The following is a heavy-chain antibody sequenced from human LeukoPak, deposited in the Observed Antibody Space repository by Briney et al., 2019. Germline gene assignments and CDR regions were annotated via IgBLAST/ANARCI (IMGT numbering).Heavy chain of an antibody. V-gene: IGHV3-23*01. CDR1: GFTFSSIA. CDR3: AKGQELDDGVFDS. Sequence: GRSLRLSCAASGFTFSSIAMTWVRRAPGKGLEWVSTIRSNGETTYNADSVKGRFTISRDNSKKTLYLQLNSLRVEDTAIYYCAKGQELDDGVFDSWGQGTLVTVSS. CDR2: IRSNGETT. D-gene: IGHD1-1*01. J-gene: IGHJ4*02.